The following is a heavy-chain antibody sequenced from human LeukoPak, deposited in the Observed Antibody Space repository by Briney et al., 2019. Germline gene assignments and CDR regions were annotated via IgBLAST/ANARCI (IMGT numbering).Heavy chain of an antibody. Sequence: QAGGSLRLSCAASGFTFSSYGMHWVRQAPGKGLEWVAVISYDGSNKYYADSVKGRFTISRDNSKNTLYLQMSSLRAEDTAVYYCAKELGYSSGKDFDYWGQGTLVTVSS. CDR1: GFTFSSYG. CDR2: ISYDGSNK. J-gene: IGHJ4*02. D-gene: IGHD6-19*01. V-gene: IGHV3-30*18. CDR3: AKELGYSSGKDFDY.